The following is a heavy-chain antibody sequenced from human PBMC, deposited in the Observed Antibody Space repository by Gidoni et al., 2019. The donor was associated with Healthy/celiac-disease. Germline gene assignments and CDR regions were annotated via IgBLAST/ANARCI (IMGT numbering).Heavy chain of an antibody. D-gene: IGHD6-13*01. V-gene: IGHV3-9*01. J-gene: IGHJ4*02. Sequence: EVQLVESGGGLVQPGRSLRLSCAASGFTFDDYAMHWVRQAPGKGLEWVSGISWNSGSIGYADSVKGRFTISRDNAKNSLYLQMNSLRAEDTALYYCAKGGMEYSSRDPIDYWGQGTLVTVSS. CDR2: ISWNSGSI. CDR3: AKGGMEYSSRDPIDY. CDR1: GFTFDDYA.